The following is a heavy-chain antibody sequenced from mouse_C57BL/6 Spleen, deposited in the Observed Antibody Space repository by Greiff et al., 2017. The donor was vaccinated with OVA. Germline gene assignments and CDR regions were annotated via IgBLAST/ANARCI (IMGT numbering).Heavy chain of an antibody. D-gene: IGHD1-1*01. CDR3: ARHYYGSSYGFAY. CDR1: GYTFTDYY. Sequence: VQLQQSGPELVKPGASVKISCKASGYTFTDYYMNWVKQSHGKSLEWIGDINPNNGGTSYNQKFKGKATLTVDKSSSTAYMELRSLTSEDSAVYYCARHYYGSSYGFAYWGQGTLVTVSA. V-gene: IGHV1-26*01. CDR2: INPNNGGT. J-gene: IGHJ3*01.